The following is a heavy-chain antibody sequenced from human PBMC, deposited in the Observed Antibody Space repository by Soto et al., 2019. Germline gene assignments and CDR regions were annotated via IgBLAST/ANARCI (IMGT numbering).Heavy chain of an antibody. CDR2: IFSTGTT. CDR1: GGSINNYY. J-gene: IGHJ4*02. V-gene: IGHV4-59*08. Sequence: SETLSLTCTVSGGSINNYYWSWIRQPPGKGLEWIAYIFSTGTTSYNPSLKSRVSASVDTSKNQVYLHLNSVTAADTAVYYCARRPQVPYFQQGLDYWGQGTLVTVSS. D-gene: IGHD6-13*01. CDR3: ARRPQVPYFQQGLDY.